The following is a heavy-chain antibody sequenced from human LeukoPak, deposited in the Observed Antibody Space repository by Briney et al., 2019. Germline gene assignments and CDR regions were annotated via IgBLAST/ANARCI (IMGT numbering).Heavy chain of an antibody. CDR3: ARGGTYYGSLDY. Sequence: GGPLRLSCAASGFTFSSYNMNWVRQAPGKGLEWVSSISSSSSYTYFADSVKGRFTISRDNAKNSLFLQMNSLRAEDTAVYYCARGGTYYGSLDYWGQGTLVTVSS. D-gene: IGHD1-26*01. CDR1: GFTFSSYN. V-gene: IGHV3-21*01. CDR2: ISSSSSYT. J-gene: IGHJ4*02.